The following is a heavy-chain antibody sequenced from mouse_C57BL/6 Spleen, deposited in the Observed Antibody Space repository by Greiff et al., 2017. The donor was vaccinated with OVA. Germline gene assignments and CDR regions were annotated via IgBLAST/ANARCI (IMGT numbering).Heavy chain of an antibody. J-gene: IGHJ2*01. V-gene: IGHV1-54*01. CDR1: GYAFTNYL. D-gene: IGHD2-3*01. Sequence: VQLQQPGAELVRPGTSVKVSCKASGYAFTNYLIEWVKQRPGQGLEWIGEIYPGSGGTNYNEKFKGKATLTVDTSSSTAYMQLSSLTSEDSAVCFCASKIEDGGDYWGQGTTLTVSS. CDR3: ASKIEDGGDY. CDR2: IYPGSGGT.